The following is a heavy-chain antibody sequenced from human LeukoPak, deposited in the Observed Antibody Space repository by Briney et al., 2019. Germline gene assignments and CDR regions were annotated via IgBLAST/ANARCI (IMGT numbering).Heavy chain of an antibody. Sequence: GGSLRLSCAASGFTFSSYGMHRVRQAPGKGLEWVTFIRSDGNNKYYADSVKGRFTISRDNSKNTLYLQMNSLRVEDTAVYYCAKDIRYSGYDEAFDIWGQGTMVTVSS. CDR2: IRSDGNNK. CDR1: GFTFSSYG. J-gene: IGHJ3*02. V-gene: IGHV3-30*02. D-gene: IGHD5-12*01. CDR3: AKDIRYSGYDEAFDI.